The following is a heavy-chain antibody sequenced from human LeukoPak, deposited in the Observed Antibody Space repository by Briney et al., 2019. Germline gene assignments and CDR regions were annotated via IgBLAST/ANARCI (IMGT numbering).Heavy chain of an antibody. CDR2: IHPSGGGT. V-gene: IGHV1-46*01. CDR1: GYAFTSNY. J-gene: IGHJ4*02. CDR3: ARMDMDPAMVTNFFDY. Sequence: ASVKVSCKASGYAFTSNYMHWVRQAPGQGLEWMGVIHPSGGGTNYAQKFQGRPTVTRDTSASTVYMELSSLRSEDTAVYYCARMDMDPAMVTNFFDYWGQGTLVTVSS. D-gene: IGHD5-18*01.